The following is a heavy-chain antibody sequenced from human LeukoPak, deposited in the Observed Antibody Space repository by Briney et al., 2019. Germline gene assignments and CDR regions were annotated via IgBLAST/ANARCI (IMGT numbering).Heavy chain of an antibody. CDR1: GYTFTGYY. CDR3: AAVRSSYYYYGMDV. Sequence: SVKVSCKASGYTFTGYYMHWVRQAPGQGLEWIGWIVVGSGNTHYAQKFQERVTITRDMSTSTAYMELSSLRSEDTAVYYCAAVRSSYYYYGMDVWGQGTTVTVSS. CDR2: IVVGSGNT. D-gene: IGHD6-6*01. V-gene: IGHV1-58*02. J-gene: IGHJ6*02.